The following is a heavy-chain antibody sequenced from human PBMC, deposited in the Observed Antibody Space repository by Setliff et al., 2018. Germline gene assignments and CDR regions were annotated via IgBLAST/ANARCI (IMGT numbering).Heavy chain of an antibody. CDR2: TIPLLPLP. CDR3: AGDAITGTTKKYYYYLDV. D-gene: IGHD1-7*01. V-gene: IGHV1-69*10. Sequence: ASVKVSCKASGGTLSTLAITWVRQAPGQGLEWMGGTIPLLPLPNYAVKFQGRVTITADKSTTTAYMGLTSLTSEDTAVYYCAGDAITGTTKKYYYYLDVWGQGTTVTVSS. CDR1: GGTLSTLA. J-gene: IGHJ6*03.